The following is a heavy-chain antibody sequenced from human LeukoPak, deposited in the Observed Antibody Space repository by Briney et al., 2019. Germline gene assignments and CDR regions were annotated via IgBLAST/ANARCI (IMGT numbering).Heavy chain of an antibody. CDR2: IYYSGST. V-gene: IGHV4-39*07. J-gene: IGHJ3*02. Sequence: PSETLSLTCTVSGGSISSSSYYWGWIRQPPGKGLEWIGSIYYSGSTNYNPSLKSRVTISVDTSKNQFSLKLSSVTAADTAVYYCARALQGISLRGAFDIWGQGTMVTVSS. D-gene: IGHD4-11*01. CDR3: ARALQGISLRGAFDI. CDR1: GGSISSSSYY.